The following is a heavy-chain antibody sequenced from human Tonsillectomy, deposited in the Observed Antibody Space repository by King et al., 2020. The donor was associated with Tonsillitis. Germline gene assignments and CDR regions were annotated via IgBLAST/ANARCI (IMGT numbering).Heavy chain of an antibody. Sequence: VQLQESGPGLLKPSETLSLTCTVSGGSISSDYWSWIRLTPGRGLEWIGYIYYSGNTKYNPSLKSRVTISADSSKNQFSLKLSSVTAADTAVYYCARSELRGTTTFDYWGQGTLVTVSS. CDR3: ARSELRGTTTFDY. V-gene: IGHV4-59*13. CDR2: IYYSGNT. D-gene: IGHD1-26*01. CDR1: GGSISSDY. J-gene: IGHJ4*02.